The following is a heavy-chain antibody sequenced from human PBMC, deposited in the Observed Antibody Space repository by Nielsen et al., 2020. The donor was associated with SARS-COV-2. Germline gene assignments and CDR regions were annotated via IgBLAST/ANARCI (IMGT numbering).Heavy chain of an antibody. D-gene: IGHD6-25*01. CDR2: IRGQVFGGAK. Sequence: GGSLRLSCTTSGFSFGEYGLTWVRQAPGKGLEWVGFIRGQVFGGAKEYAASVKDRFVITRDESKSIMYLQMNSLKTEDTAVYFRSRVRAGAFDLWGQGTMVTVSS. CDR1: GFSFGEYG. CDR3: SRVRAGAFDL. J-gene: IGHJ3*01. V-gene: IGHV3-49*04.